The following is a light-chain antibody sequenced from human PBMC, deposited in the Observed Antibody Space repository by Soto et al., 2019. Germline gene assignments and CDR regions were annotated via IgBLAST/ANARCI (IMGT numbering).Light chain of an antibody. CDR2: GAF. CDR1: QSVSSN. CDR3: QQYSYRLS. J-gene: IGKJ4*01. Sequence: EIVMTQSPATLSVSPGERATLSCRASQSVSSNLVWYQQKPGQAPRLLIYGAFTRATGIPARFSGSGSGTEFALTISSLQSEDFAVYYCQQYSYRLSFGGGTKVDIK. V-gene: IGKV3-15*01.